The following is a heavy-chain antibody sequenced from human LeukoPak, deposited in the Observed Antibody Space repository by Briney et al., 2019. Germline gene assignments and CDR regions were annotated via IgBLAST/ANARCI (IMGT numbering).Heavy chain of an antibody. CDR3: ARDGRIRFPVTNWFDP. V-gene: IGHV4-38-2*02. Sequence: PSETLSLTCTVSGYSISSGYYWGWIRQPPGKGLEWIASIYHSGSTYYNLSLKSRVTISVDTSKNQFSLKLSSVTATDTAVYYCARDGRIRFPVTNWFDPWGQGILVTVSS. J-gene: IGHJ5*02. D-gene: IGHD3-3*01. CDR1: GYSISSGYY. CDR2: IYHSGST.